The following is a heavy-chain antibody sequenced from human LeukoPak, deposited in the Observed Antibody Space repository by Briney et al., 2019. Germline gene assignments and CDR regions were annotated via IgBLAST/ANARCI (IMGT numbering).Heavy chain of an antibody. D-gene: IGHD6-19*01. J-gene: IGHJ4*02. Sequence: SVKVSCKASGGTFSSYAISWVRQAPGQGLEWMGGIIPIFGTANYAQKFQGRVTITTDESTSTAYMQLSSLRSEDTAVYYCASQSIAVAVLFDYWGQGTLVTVSS. V-gene: IGHV1-69*05. CDR2: IIPIFGTA. CDR1: GGTFSSYA. CDR3: ASQSIAVAVLFDY.